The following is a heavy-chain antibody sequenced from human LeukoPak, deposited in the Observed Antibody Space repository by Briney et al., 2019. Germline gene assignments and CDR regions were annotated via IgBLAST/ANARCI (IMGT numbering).Heavy chain of an antibody. V-gene: IGHV3-23*01. CDR3: VKGGVLTYYFGSGSFDPPDY. CDR1: GFTFSSYA. J-gene: IGHJ4*02. CDR2: ISSSGGDT. Sequence: PGGSLRLSCAASGFTFSSYAMSWVRQAPGKGLEWVSGISSSGGDTYFVDSVKGRFTISRDNSRNTLYLQMNSLRAEDTALYYCVKGGVLTYYFGSGSFDPPDYWGQGTLVTVSS. D-gene: IGHD3-10*01.